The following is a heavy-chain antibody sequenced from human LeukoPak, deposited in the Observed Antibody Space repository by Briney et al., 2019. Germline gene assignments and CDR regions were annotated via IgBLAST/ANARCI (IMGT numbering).Heavy chain of an antibody. CDR2: IYYSGST. V-gene: IGHV4-39*07. CDR1: GGSISSSSYY. D-gene: IGHD3-3*01. CDR3: ARDLSNYDFWSGYGGPAQDAFDI. Sequence: SETLSLTCTVSGGSISSSSYYWGWIRQPPGKGLEWIGSIYYSGSTYYNPSLKSRVTISVDTSKNQFSLKLSSVTAADTAVSYCARDLSNYDFWSGYGGPAQDAFDIWVQGTMVTVSS. J-gene: IGHJ3*02.